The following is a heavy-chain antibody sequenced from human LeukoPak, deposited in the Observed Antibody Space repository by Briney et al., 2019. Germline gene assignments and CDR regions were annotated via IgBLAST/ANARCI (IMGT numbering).Heavy chain of an antibody. Sequence: GGSLRLSCAASGFTFSSYGMHWVRQAPGKGLEWVAVISYDGSNKYYADSVKGRFTISRDNSKNTLYLQMNSLRAEDTAVYYCAKVVYYGSGSLGGFDYWGQGTLATVSS. CDR2: ISYDGSNK. CDR3: AKVVYYGSGSLGGFDY. J-gene: IGHJ4*02. D-gene: IGHD3-10*01. CDR1: GFTFSSYG. V-gene: IGHV3-30*18.